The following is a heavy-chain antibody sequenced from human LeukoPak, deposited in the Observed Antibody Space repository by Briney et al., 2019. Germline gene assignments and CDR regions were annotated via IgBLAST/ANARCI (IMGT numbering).Heavy chain of an antibody. CDR2: MNPNSGNT. D-gene: IGHD6-19*01. CDR1: GYTFTSYD. J-gene: IGHJ5*02. Sequence: ASVKVSCKASGYTFTSYDINWVRQATGQVLEWMGWMNPNSGNTGYAQKFQGRVTMTRNTSISTAYMELSSLRSEDTAVYYCARRPLYSSGWYRSNWFDPWGQGTLVTVSS. V-gene: IGHV1-8*01. CDR3: ARRPLYSSGWYRSNWFDP.